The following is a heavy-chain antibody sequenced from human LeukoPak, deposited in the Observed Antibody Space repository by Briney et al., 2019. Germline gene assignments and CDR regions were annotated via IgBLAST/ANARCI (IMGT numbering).Heavy chain of an antibody. V-gene: IGHV3-48*03. CDR1: GFTLSNYE. CDR3: ARVRDLYRDY. Sequence: GGCLRLFCAASGFTLSNYEFNWVRQAPGKGLEWVSYIGVGGNNIYYAEAVRGRFTTSRDNAKNSLYLHMSSLRAEDTAVYYCARVRDLYRDYWGQGSLVTVSS. D-gene: IGHD5-12*01. J-gene: IGHJ4*02. CDR2: IGVGGNNI.